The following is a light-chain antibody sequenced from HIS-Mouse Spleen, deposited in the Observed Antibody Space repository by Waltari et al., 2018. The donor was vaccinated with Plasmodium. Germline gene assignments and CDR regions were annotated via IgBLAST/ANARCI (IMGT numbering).Light chain of an antibody. CDR3: QQYYSYPLT. J-gene: IGKJ4*01. Sequence: AIRMTQSPSSFSASTGDSVTITCRASPGISSYLAWYQQQPGKAPKLLIYAASTLQSGVPSRFSGSGSGTDFTLTISCLQSEDFATYYCQQYYSYPLTFGGGTKVEIK. CDR2: AAS. V-gene: IGKV1-8*01. CDR1: PGISSY.